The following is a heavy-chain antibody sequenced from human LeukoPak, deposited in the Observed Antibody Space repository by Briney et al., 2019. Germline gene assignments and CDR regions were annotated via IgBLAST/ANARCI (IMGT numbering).Heavy chain of an antibody. Sequence: ASVKVSCKVSGYTLTELSMHWVRQAPGKGLEWMGGFDPEDGETIYAQKFQGRVTMTEDTSTHTAYMELSSLRYEDTAVYSCAILLFAGAFDIWGQGTMVTVSS. CDR3: AILLFAGAFDI. CDR1: GYTLTELS. J-gene: IGHJ3*02. CDR2: FDPEDGET. D-gene: IGHD3-10*01. V-gene: IGHV1-24*01.